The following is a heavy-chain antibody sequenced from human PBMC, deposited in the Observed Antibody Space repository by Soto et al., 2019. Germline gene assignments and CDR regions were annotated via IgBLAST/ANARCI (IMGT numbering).Heavy chain of an antibody. V-gene: IGHV3-23*01. CDR1: GFTFSNYV. CDR2: ISGSGGNT. D-gene: IGHD3-22*01. J-gene: IGHJ1*01. Sequence: GGSLRLSCAASGFTFSNYVMTWVRQAPGKGLEWVSAISGSGGNTYYADSVKGRFTISRDNSKNTVYLQMNSLRAEDTAVYYCAASYDRSGSYYHYVQHWGQGTLVTVSS. CDR3: AASYDRSGSYYHYVQH.